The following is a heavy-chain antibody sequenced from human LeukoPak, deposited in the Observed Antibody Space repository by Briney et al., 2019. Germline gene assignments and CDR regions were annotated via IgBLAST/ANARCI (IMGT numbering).Heavy chain of an antibody. CDR2: IYYSGGT. Sequence: PSETLSLTCTVSGGSISSYYWSWIRQPPGKGLEWIGYIYYSGGTNYNPSLKSRVTISVDTSKNQFSLKLSSVTAADTAVYYCARLGVAGAMVGVDYWGQGTLVTVSS. CDR3: ARLGVAGAMVGVDY. D-gene: IGHD6-19*01. V-gene: IGHV4-59*08. J-gene: IGHJ4*02. CDR1: GGSISSYY.